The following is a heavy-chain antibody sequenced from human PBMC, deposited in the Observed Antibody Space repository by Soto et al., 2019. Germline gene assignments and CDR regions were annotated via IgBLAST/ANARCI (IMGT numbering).Heavy chain of an antibody. CDR1: GFTFRSFG. J-gene: IGHJ6*02. V-gene: IGHV3-30*18. D-gene: IGHD6-13*01. CDR2: VSYDGNHK. CDR3: AKGVGQQLVLNYGMDV. Sequence: QVQLVESGGGVIQPGTSLSLSCGSSGFTFRSFGMYWVRQAPGKGLEWVAVVSYDGNHKYYADSVKGRFTVSRDNAKNMLYLQMNSLRGEDTAVYYCAKGVGQQLVLNYGMDVWGQGTTVTVAS.